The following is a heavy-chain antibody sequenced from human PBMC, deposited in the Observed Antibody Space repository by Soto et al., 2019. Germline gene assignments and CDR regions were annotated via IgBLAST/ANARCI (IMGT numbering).Heavy chain of an antibody. CDR3: AREGYDFWSGYSGYYYYYGMDV. D-gene: IGHD3-3*01. CDR1: GGTFSSYA. Sequence: QVQLVQSGAEVKKPGSSVKVSCKASGGTFSSYAISWVRQAPGQGLEWMGGIIPIFGTANYAQKFQGRVTITADESTSTAYMELRSLRSEDTAVYYCAREGYDFWSGYSGYYYYYGMDVWGQGPTVTVSS. V-gene: IGHV1-69*01. CDR2: IIPIFGTA. J-gene: IGHJ6*02.